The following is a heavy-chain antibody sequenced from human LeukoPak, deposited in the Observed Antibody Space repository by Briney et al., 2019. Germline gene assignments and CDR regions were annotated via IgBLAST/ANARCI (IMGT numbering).Heavy chain of an antibody. CDR3: ARRAGGYSHPYDY. D-gene: IGHD4-23*01. Sequence: GGSLRLSCAASGFSFSSYWMHWVRQAPGKGLVWVSRLNSDGSSTTYADSVKGRFTISRDNSMNTLYLQMNSLRAEDTAVYYCARRAGGYSHPYDYWGQGTLVTVSS. V-gene: IGHV3-74*01. CDR2: LNSDGSST. J-gene: IGHJ4*02. CDR1: GFSFSSYW.